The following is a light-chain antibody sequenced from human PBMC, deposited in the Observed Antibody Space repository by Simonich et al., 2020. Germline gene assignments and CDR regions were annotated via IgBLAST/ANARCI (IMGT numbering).Light chain of an antibody. CDR2: EGS. Sequence: QSALTQPASVSGSPGQSITISCTGTSSDVGGYNYVSWYQQHPGKAPKLMIYEGSKRPSGVTNRFSGSKSGNTASLTISGLQAEDEADYYCCSYAGSSTSVVFGGGTKLTVL. CDR1: SSDVGGYNY. V-gene: IGLV2-23*01. CDR3: CSYAGSSTSVV. J-gene: IGLJ2*01.